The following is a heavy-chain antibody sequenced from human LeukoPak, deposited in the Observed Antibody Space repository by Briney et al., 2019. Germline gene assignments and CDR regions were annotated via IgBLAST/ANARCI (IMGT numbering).Heavy chain of an antibody. J-gene: IGHJ4*02. D-gene: IGHD6-25*01. CDR1: GGSFSGYY. V-gene: IGHV4-34*01. CDR3: AQGRAAFF. CDR2: INHSGST. Sequence: PSETLSLTCAVYGGSFSGYYWNWIRQPPGKGLEWIGEINHSGSTNYNPSLKSRVTISLDTSKNQISLKLSSVTAADTAVYYCAQGRAAFFWGQGTLVTVSS.